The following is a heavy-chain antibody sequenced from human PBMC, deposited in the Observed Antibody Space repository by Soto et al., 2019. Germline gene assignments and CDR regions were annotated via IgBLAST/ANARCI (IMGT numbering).Heavy chain of an antibody. CDR2: IYPGDSDT. Sequence: PGEALKISCKGSGYSFTSYWIGWVRQIPGKGLEWMGIIYPGDSDTRYSPSFQGQVTMSTDKSISTAYLQWNSLKAPDTSLYYCERHITRTYGYYFDNWGSGTLVTVSS. V-gene: IGHV5-51*01. D-gene: IGHD3-10*01. CDR3: ERHITRTYGYYFDN. J-gene: IGHJ4*02. CDR1: GYSFTSYW.